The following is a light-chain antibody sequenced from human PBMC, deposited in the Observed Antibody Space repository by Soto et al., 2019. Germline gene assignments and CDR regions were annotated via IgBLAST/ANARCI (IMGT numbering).Light chain of an antibody. CDR2: WAS. J-gene: IGKJ1*01. CDR1: QSVLHSPNNKNY. V-gene: IGKV4-1*01. CDR3: QQYYTNSWS. Sequence: DIVMTQSPDSLAVSLGERATINCKSSQSVLHSPNNKNYLAWYQHKPGQHPKMLIYWASFRESGVPDRVSGSGSGTDFTLTISSLQSEDVAVYYCQQYYTNSWSFGQGTKVEIK.